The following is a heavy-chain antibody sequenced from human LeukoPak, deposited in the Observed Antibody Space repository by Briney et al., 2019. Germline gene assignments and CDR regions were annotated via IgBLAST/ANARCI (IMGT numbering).Heavy chain of an antibody. V-gene: IGHV4-39*01. CDR1: GGSFRGDYY. D-gene: IGHD3-9*01. CDR3: ARHRGSVLRYFDWLLHDWFDP. J-gene: IGHJ5*02. Sequence: TSETLSLTCTVSGGSFRGDYYWAWIRQPPGKGLEWIGSIYSGGRIYYNPSLKSRVTISVDTSKNQFSLKLSSVTAADTAVYYCARHRGSVLRYFDWLLHDWFDPWGQGTLVTVSS. CDR2: IYSGGRI.